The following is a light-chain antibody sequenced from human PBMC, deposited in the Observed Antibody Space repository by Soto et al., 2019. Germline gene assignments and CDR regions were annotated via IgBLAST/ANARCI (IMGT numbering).Light chain of an antibody. Sequence: QSVLTQSSSAFASLGSSVKLTCTLSSGHSSYIIAWHQQQPGKAPRYLMKLEGSGSYNKGSGVPDRFSGSSSGGDRYLTISNLQSEDEADYYCETWDSNTVFGGGTKLTVL. CDR1: SGHSSYI. CDR2: LEGSGSY. J-gene: IGLJ2*01. CDR3: ETWDSNTV. V-gene: IGLV4-60*03.